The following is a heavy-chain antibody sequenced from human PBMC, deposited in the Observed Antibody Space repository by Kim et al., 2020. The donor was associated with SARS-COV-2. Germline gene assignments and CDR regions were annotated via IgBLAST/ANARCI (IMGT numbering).Heavy chain of an antibody. CDR3: ARDSRVAVAAFDY. V-gene: IGHV4-39*07. CDR2: IYYSGST. D-gene: IGHD6-19*01. Sequence: SETLSLTCTVSGGSISSSSYYWGWIRQPPGKGLEWIGSIYYSGSTYYNPSLKSRVTISVDTSKNQFSLKLSSVTAADTAMYYCARDSRVAVAAFDYWGQGTLVTVSS. J-gene: IGHJ4*02. CDR1: GGSISSSSYY.